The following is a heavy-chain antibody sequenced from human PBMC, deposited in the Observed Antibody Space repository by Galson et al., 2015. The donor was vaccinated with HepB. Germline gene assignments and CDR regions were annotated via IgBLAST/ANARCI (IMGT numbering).Heavy chain of an antibody. CDR3: ARDFRSDYSSSSLGWFDP. V-gene: IGHV3-21*01. CDR2: ISSSSSYI. CDR1: GFTFSSYG. J-gene: IGHJ5*02. Sequence: SLRLSCAASGFTFSSYGMHWVRQAPGKGLEWVSSISSSSSYIYYADSVKGRFTISRDNAKNSLYLQMNSLRAEDTAVYYCARDFRSDYSSSSLGWFDPWGQGTLVTVSS. D-gene: IGHD6-6*01.